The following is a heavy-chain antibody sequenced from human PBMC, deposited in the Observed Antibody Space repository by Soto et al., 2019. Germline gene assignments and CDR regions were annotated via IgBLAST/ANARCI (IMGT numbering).Heavy chain of an antibody. J-gene: IGHJ4*02. V-gene: IGHV3-33*01. CDR2: IWYAGSNK. Sequence: QVQLVESGGGVVQPGRSLRLSCAASGFTFSTYGMHWVREAPGKGLEWVAVIWYAGSNKYYADSVKGRFTISRDNSKNTLYLQMNSLRAEDTAVYYCARGTVHFDYWGQGTLVTVSS. CDR3: ARGTVHFDY. CDR1: GFTFSTYG. D-gene: IGHD4-17*01.